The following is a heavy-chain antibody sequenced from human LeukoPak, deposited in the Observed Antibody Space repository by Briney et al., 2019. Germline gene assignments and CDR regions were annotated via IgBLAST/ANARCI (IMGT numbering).Heavy chain of an antibody. D-gene: IGHD2-15*01. CDR2: INPSGGST. Sequence: GASVKVSCKASGYTFTSYYMHWVRQAPGQGLEWMGIINPSGGSTSYAQKFQGRVTMTRDTSTSTVYMELSSLRSEDTAVYYCARDRKSDIVVVVAATTFVLDPWGQRTLVTVSS. V-gene: IGHV1-46*01. J-gene: IGHJ5*02. CDR1: GYTFTSYY. CDR3: ARDRKSDIVVVVAATTFVLDP.